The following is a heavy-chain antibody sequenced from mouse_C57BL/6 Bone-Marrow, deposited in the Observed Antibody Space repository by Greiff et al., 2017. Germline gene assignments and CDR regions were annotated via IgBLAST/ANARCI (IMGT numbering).Heavy chain of an antibody. Sequence: QVQLQQPGAELVKPGASVKLSCKASGYTFTSYWMHWVKQRPGQGLEWIGMIPPNSGSTNYNEKFKSKATLTVDKSSSTAYMQLSSLSSEDSAVYYCARLGDRFAYWGQGTLVTVAA. J-gene: IGHJ3*01. V-gene: IGHV1-64*01. CDR3: ARLGDRFAY. CDR2: IPPNSGST. CDR1: GYTFTSYW. D-gene: IGHD3-3*01.